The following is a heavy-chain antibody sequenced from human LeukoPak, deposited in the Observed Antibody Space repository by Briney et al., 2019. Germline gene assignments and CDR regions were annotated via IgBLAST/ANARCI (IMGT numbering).Heavy chain of an antibody. Sequence: PGGSLRLSCAASGFTFDDYAMHWVRQAPGKGLEWVSGISWNSGSIGYADSVKGRFTISRDNAKNSLYLQMNSLRAEDTAVYYCARDDYYGSGSYYNWGQGTLVTVSS. J-gene: IGHJ4*02. CDR1: GFTFDDYA. CDR2: ISWNSGSI. V-gene: IGHV3-9*01. CDR3: ARDDYYGSGSYYN. D-gene: IGHD3-10*01.